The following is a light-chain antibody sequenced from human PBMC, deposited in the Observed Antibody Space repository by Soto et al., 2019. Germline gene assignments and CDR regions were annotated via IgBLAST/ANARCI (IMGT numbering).Light chain of an antibody. CDR1: SRDVGTYAY. J-gene: IGLJ1*01. CDR3: SSYTGSSPSYV. V-gene: IGLV2-14*03. CDR2: DVS. Sequence: QSALTQPASVSGSPGQSITISCTGTSRDVGTYAYVSWYQHHPGKAPQLIIYDVSNRPSGVSHRFSGSKSGYTASLTISGLLSEDEADYFCSSYTGSSPSYVFGTGIKVTVL.